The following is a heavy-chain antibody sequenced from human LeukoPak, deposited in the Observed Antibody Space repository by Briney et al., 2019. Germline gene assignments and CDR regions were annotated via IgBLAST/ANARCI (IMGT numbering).Heavy chain of an antibody. V-gene: IGHV1-18*01. CDR2: ISAYNSNT. CDR3: ARGIDDY. J-gene: IGHJ4*02. Sequence: ASVKVSCRASGYTFTNYVISWVRQAPGQGLEWMGWISAYNSNTNYAQKLQGRVTMTRNTSISTAYMELSSLRSEDTAVYYCARGIDDYWGQGTLVTVSS. CDR1: GYTFTNYV. D-gene: IGHD2-21*01.